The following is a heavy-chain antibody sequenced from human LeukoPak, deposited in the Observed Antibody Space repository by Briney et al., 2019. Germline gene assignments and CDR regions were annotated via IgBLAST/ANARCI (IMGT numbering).Heavy chain of an antibody. Sequence: ASVKVSCKASGYTFTSYGISWVRQAPGQGLEWMGWISAYNGNTNYAQKLQGRVTMTTDTSTSTAYMELRGLRSDDTAVYYCARESIAAADNPIDSMYYYYYYYMDVWGKGTTVTVSS. D-gene: IGHD6-13*01. CDR2: ISAYNGNT. J-gene: IGHJ6*03. CDR3: ARESIAAADNPIDSMYYYYYYYMDV. CDR1: GYTFTSYG. V-gene: IGHV1-18*01.